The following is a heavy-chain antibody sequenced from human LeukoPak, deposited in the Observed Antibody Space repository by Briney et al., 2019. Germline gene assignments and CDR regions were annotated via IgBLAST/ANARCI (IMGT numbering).Heavy chain of an antibody. J-gene: IGHJ4*02. CDR2: IYYSGST. Sequence: SETLSLTCTVSGGSISSRSYYWGWVRQPPGKGLEWIGYIYYSGSTYYNPSLKSRVTISVDTSKNQFSLKLSSVTAADTAVYYCARDSVDTAMVFDYWGQGTLVTVSS. D-gene: IGHD5-18*01. CDR3: ARDSVDTAMVFDY. V-gene: IGHV4-31*03. CDR1: GGSISSRSYY.